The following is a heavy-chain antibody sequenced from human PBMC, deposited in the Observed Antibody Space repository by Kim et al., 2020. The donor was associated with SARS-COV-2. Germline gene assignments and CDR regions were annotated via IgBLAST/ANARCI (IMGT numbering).Heavy chain of an antibody. CDR2: IWYDGSKK. CDR1: GFTFSSYN. CDR3: SGFEY. J-gene: IGHJ4*02. Sequence: GGSLRLSCVASGFTFSSYNIHWVRQAPGKGLEWVALIWYDGSKKYNADSVEGRFTISRDNSKNTLYLQMNSLRAEDTAVYYCSGFEYWGQGTLVTVSS. V-gene: IGHV3-33*01.